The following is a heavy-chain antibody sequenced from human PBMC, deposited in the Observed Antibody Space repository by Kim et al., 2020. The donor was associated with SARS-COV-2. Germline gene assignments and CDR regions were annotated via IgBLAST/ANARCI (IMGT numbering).Heavy chain of an antibody. Sequence: GGSLRLFCAASGFTFSSYGMHWVRQAPGKGLEWVAVIWYDGSNKYYADSVKGRFTISRDNSKNTLYLQMNSLRAEDTAVYYCASGIQGFDYWGQGTLVTVSS. CDR2: IWYDGSNK. D-gene: IGHD5-18*01. CDR1: GFTFSSYG. CDR3: ASGIQGFDY. V-gene: IGHV3-33*01. J-gene: IGHJ4*02.